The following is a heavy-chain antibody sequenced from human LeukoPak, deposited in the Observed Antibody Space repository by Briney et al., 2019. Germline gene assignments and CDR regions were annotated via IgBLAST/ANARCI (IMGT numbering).Heavy chain of an antibody. D-gene: IGHD2-15*01. CDR1: GFSISRYW. CDR2: IQHDGNVK. Sequence: GGSLRLSCAASGFSISRYWMTWVRQAPGKGLEWVGNIQHDGNVKHYVDSVRGRFTISRDNAKNSVYLQMNSLRAEDSAVYFCGNHSSGGTCPEHWGQGTQVTVSS. J-gene: IGHJ1*01. V-gene: IGHV3-7*01. CDR3: GNHSSGGTCPEH.